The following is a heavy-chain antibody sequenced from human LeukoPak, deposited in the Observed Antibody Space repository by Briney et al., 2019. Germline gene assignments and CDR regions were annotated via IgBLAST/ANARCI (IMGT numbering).Heavy chain of an antibody. CDR1: DGSISSGYYY. Sequence: TPSETLSLTCSVSDGSISSGYYYWGWIRQPPGKGLEWIGSIYYSGSTYYNPSLRSRVTISVDTSKNQFSLKLSSVTAADTAVYYCARDRLGAVAGIRWYFDLWGRGTLVTVSS. D-gene: IGHD6-19*01. CDR3: ARDRLGAVAGIRWYFDL. J-gene: IGHJ2*01. V-gene: IGHV4-39*02. CDR2: IYYSGST.